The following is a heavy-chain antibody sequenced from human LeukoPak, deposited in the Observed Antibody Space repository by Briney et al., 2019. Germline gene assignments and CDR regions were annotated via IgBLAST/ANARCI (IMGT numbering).Heavy chain of an antibody. V-gene: IGHV4-34*01. Sequence: SETLSLTCAVYGGSFSGYYWGWIRQPPGKGLEWIGQINQSGSTNYNPSLKSRVSISLDTSKNQFSLKLSSVTAADTAVYYCARRLKRMLRGVIRGSSDYYSHYYMDVWGKGTTVTISS. D-gene: IGHD3-10*01. CDR3: ARRLKRMLRGVIRGSSDYYSHYYMDV. CDR1: GGSFSGYY. CDR2: INQSGST. J-gene: IGHJ6*03.